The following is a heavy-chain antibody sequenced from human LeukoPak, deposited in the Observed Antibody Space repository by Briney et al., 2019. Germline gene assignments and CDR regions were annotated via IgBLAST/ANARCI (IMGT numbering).Heavy chain of an antibody. D-gene: IGHD3-3*01. Sequence: PGGSLRLSCAASGFTFSDYAIHWVRQAPGKGLEWVSTINGNGNTPYYAGSVKGRFTISRDNSKDTVYLQMNNLRADDTAVYYCATGYDFWSGYYQSPKFDYWGQGTLVTVSS. J-gene: IGHJ4*02. V-gene: IGHV3-23*01. CDR2: INGNGNTP. CDR1: GFTFSDYA. CDR3: ATGYDFWSGYYQSPKFDY.